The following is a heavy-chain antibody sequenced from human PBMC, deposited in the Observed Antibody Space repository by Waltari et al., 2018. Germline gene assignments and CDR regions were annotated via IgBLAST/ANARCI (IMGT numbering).Heavy chain of an antibody. D-gene: IGHD4-17*01. CDR1: GFTLSTYS. CDR2: ISSRSYI. V-gene: IGHV3-21*01. Sequence: EVQLVESGGGLVKPGGSLRLSCAASGFTLSTYSINWVRQAPGKGLEWVSSISSRSYIYYVDSVKGRFTISRDNAKNSLYLQMNSLRAEDTAVYYCGRDVYGDYVGGGGGAFDIWGQGTMVTVSS. J-gene: IGHJ3*02. CDR3: GRDVYGDYVGGGGGAFDI.